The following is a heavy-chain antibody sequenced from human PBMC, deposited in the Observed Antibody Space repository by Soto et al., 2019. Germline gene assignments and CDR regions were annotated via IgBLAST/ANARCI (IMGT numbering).Heavy chain of an antibody. J-gene: IGHJ4*02. V-gene: IGHV3-48*02. D-gene: IGHD5-18*01. CDR3: AGPLSGGYSYGLPDFDS. CDR2: ISSSSSTI. Sequence: GGSLRLSCAASGFTFSSYSMNWVRQAPGKGLEWVSYISSSSSTIYYADSVKGRFTISRDNAKNSLYLQMNSLRDEDTAVYYWAGPLSGGYSYGLPDFDSWGQGTLAPASS. CDR1: GFTFSSYS.